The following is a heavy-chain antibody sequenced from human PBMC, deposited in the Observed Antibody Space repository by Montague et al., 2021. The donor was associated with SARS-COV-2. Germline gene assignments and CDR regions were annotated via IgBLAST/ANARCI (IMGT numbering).Heavy chain of an antibody. CDR3: ARDKVSATTGGPGYYFDY. V-gene: IGHV3-66*01. J-gene: IGHJ4*02. CDR2: SHTGDST. Sequence: SLRLSCAASGFSVSRTHMSWVRQAPVKGLEWVSSSHTGDSTYYAXSVKGRFTFSRDISRNTVDLQMNGLRPEDTAAYYCARDKVSATTGGPGYYFDYWGQGALVTVSS. CDR1: GFSVSRTH. D-gene: IGHD2-8*02.